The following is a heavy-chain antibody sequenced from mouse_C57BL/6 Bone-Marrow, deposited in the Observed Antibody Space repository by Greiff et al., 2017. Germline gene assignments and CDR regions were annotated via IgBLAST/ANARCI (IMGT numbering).Heavy chain of an antibody. CDR1: GFSLTSYG. J-gene: IGHJ3*01. CDR3: ATPYYYGSSLFAY. D-gene: IGHD1-1*01. Sequence: QVQLQQSGPGLVQPSQSLSITCTVSGFSLTSYGVHWVRQSPGKGLEWLGVIWRGGSTDYNAAFMSRLSITKDNSKSQVFFKMNSLQADDTAIYYCATPYYYGSSLFAYWGQGTLVTVSA. V-gene: IGHV2-5*01. CDR2: IWRGGST.